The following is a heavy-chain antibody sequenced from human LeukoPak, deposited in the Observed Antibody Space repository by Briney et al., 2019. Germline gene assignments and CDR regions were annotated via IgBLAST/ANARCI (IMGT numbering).Heavy chain of an antibody. D-gene: IGHD4-17*01. CDR1: GYNFPDYW. V-gene: IGHV5-51*01. CDR3: ARQDYANNYPLDY. J-gene: IGHJ4*02. Sequence: GEYLKIYCKGSGYNFPDYWIAWVRQMPGKGLEWMGIIYPDDSDTRYSPSFQGQVTISADKSIRTAYLQWSSLKASDTAMYYCARQDYANNYPLDYWGQGALVSVSS. CDR2: IYPDDSDT.